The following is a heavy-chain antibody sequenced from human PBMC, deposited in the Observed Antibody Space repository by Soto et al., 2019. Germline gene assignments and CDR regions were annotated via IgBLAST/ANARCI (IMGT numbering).Heavy chain of an antibody. CDR1: GGSFSGYY. Sequence: SETLSLTCAVYGGSFSGYYWSWIRQPPGKGLEWIGEINHSGSTNYNPSLKSRVTISVDTSKNQFSLKLSSVTAADTAVYYCASRYSSSWFNWFDPWGQGTLVTVSS. V-gene: IGHV4-34*01. CDR2: INHSGST. D-gene: IGHD6-13*01. CDR3: ASRYSSSWFNWFDP. J-gene: IGHJ5*02.